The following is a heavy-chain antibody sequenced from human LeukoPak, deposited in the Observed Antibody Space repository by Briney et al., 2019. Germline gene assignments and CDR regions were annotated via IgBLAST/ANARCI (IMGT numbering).Heavy chain of an antibody. Sequence: SETLSLTCTVSGGSLSSGDYYRSWIRQPPGKGLEWIGYIYYSGSTYYNPSLKSRVTISVDTSKNQFSLKLSSVTAADTAVYYCARLDYGDGADYWGQGTLVTVSS. CDR2: IYYSGST. CDR3: ARLDYGDGADY. D-gene: IGHD4-17*01. V-gene: IGHV4-30-4*01. J-gene: IGHJ4*02. CDR1: GGSLSSGDYY.